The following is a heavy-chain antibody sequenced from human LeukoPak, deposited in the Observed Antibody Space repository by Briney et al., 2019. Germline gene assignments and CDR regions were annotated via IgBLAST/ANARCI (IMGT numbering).Heavy chain of an antibody. CDR2: IIPILGIA. CDR1: GGTFSSYT. D-gene: IGHD6-6*01. CDR3: ARDSSIAARDCYNWFDP. J-gene: IGHJ5*02. Sequence: GSSVKVSCKASGGTFSSYTISWVRQAPGQGLEWMGRIIPILGIANYAQKFQGRVTITADKSTSTAYMELSSLRSEDTAVYYCARDSSIAARDCYNWFDPWGQGTLVTVSS. V-gene: IGHV1-69*04.